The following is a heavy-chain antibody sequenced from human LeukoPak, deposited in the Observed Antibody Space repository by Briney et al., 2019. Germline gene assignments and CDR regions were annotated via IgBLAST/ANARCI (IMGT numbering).Heavy chain of an antibody. CDR2: INPNSGGT. J-gene: IGHJ5*02. CDR3: ARGELVGLGATSAGWFDP. CDR1: GYTFPSYY. Sequence: ASVKVSCKASGYTFPSYYMHWVRQAPGQGLEWMGRINPNSGGTNYAQKFQGRVTMTRDTSISTAYMELSRLRSDDTTVYYCARGELVGLGATSAGWFDPWGQGTLVTVSS. V-gene: IGHV1-2*06. D-gene: IGHD1-26*01.